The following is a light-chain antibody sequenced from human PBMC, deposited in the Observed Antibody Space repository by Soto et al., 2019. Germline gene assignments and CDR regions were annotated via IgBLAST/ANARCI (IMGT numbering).Light chain of an antibody. CDR2: ANN. J-gene: IGLJ2*01. CDR3: AAWDDSLSGV. Sequence: QSVLTQPPSASGTPGQRVTISCSGSSSNIGNNYVYWYQQFPGTAPKLLIYANNRRPSGVPERFSGSKSGTSASLAISGLRSEVEADYYCAAWDDSLSGVFGGGTKLTVL. CDR1: SSNIGNNY. V-gene: IGLV1-47*02.